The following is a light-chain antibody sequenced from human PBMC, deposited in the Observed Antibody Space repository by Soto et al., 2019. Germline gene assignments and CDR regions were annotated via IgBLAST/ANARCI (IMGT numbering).Light chain of an antibody. Sequence: DSQRSQSHSTLSAYVGERVTIACRASQSISSWLAWYQQKPGKAPNLLIYKASHLENGVPSRFSGSGSGADFIGMRCRLSGEDGSVYCWEQDHGSPVTLRGGTKVDIK. CDR1: QSISSW. V-gene: IGKV1-5*03. CDR2: KAS. J-gene: IGKJ4*01. CDR3: EQDHGSPVT.